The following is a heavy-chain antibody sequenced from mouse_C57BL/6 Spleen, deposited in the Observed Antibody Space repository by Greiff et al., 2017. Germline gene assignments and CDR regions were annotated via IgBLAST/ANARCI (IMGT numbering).Heavy chain of an antibody. J-gene: IGHJ4*01. CDR3: ARSEFITTVVVMDY. V-gene: IGHV1-81*01. CDR2: IYPRSGNT. CDR1: GYTFTSYG. Sequence: VQRVESGAELARPGASVKLSCKASGYTFTSYGISWVKQRTGQGLEWIGEIYPRSGNTYYNEKFKGKATLTADKSSSTAYMELRSLTSEDSAVYFCARSEFITTVVVMDYWGQGTSVTVSS. D-gene: IGHD1-1*01.